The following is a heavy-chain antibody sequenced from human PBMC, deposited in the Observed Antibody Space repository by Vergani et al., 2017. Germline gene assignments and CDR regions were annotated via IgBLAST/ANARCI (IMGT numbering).Heavy chain of an antibody. J-gene: IGHJ4*02. CDR1: GGSISSSSYY. D-gene: IGHD3-3*01. CDR3: ARHGDYDFWSGYYGY. V-gene: IGHV4-39*01. CDR2: IYYSGST. Sequence: QLQLPESGPGLVKPSETLSLTCTVSGGSISSSSYYWGWIRQPPGKGLEWIGSIYYSGSTYYNPSLKSRVTISVDTSKNQFSLKLSSVTAADTAVYYCARHGDYDFWSGYYGYWGQGTLVTVSS.